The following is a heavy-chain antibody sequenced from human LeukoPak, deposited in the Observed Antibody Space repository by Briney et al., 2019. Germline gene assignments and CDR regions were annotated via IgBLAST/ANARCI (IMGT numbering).Heavy chain of an antibody. D-gene: IGHD5/OR15-5a*01. Sequence: PGGSLRLSCEASGFTFSSYAMSWVRQAPGKGIEWVAAISGPAGSCDYADSVKGRFTVSRDNSKNTLFLQMNSLRAEDTATYYCAKKVGLVSAPLWYFDVWGQGTLVAVSS. CDR2: ISGPAGSC. V-gene: IGHV3-23*01. CDR1: GFTFSSYA. CDR3: AKKVGLVSAPLWYFDV. J-gene: IGHJ4*02.